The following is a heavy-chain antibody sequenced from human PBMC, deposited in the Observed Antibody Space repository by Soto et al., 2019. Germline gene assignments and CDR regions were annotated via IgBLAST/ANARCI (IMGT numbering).Heavy chain of an antibody. Sequence: SETLSLTCTVSGGSTSTYYWNWIRQPPGKGLEWIGYIYYGGSANYNPSLKSRVTISVDTSKKQFSLKLSSVTAADTAVYYCARGGHCTNGVCSALDYWGQGTQVTVSS. CDR1: GGSTSTYY. V-gene: IGHV4-59*08. J-gene: IGHJ4*02. CDR2: IYYGGSA. CDR3: ARGGHCTNGVCSALDY. D-gene: IGHD2-8*01.